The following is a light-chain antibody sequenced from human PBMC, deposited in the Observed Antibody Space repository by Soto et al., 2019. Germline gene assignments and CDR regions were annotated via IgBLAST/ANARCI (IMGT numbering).Light chain of an antibody. V-gene: IGLV2-23*02. CDR2: EVT. CDR3: CSYAGSNTWV. Sequence: QSALTQPASVSGSPGQSITISCTGTSSDVGSYNLVSWYQQHPGKAHKLMISEVTKRPSVVSNRFSGSKSGNTASLTISGLQAEDESDYYCCSYAGSNTWVFGGGTKVTVL. J-gene: IGLJ3*02. CDR1: SSDVGSYNL.